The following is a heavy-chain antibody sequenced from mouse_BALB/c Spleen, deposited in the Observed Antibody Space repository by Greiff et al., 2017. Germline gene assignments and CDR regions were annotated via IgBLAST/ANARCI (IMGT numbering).Heavy chain of an antibody. Sequence: VHVKQSGPELVKPGASVKISCKASVYSFTGYFMNWVMQSHGKSLEWIGRINPYNGDTFYNQKFKGKATLTVDKSSSTAHMELRSLASEDSAVYYCARDDYDGGYAMDYWGQGTSVTVSS. V-gene: IGHV1-20*02. CDR1: VYSFTGYF. CDR3: ARDDYDGGYAMDY. CDR2: INPYNGDT. D-gene: IGHD2-4*01. J-gene: IGHJ4*01.